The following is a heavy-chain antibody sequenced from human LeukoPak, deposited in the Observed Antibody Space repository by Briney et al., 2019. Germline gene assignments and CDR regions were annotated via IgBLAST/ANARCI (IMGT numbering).Heavy chain of an antibody. CDR2: INHSGST. D-gene: IGHD6-19*01. J-gene: IGHJ4*02. CDR1: GGSFSGYY. Sequence: SETLSLTCAVYGGSFSGYYWSWIRQPPGKGLEWIREINHSGSTNYNPSLKSRVTISVDTSKNQFSLKLSSVTAADTAVYYCARQRGSGCLDYWGQGTLVTVSS. CDR3: ARQRGSGCLDY. V-gene: IGHV4-34*01.